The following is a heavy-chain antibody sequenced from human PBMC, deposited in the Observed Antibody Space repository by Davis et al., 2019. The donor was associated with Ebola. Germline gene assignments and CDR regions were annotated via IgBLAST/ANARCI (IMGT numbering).Heavy chain of an antibody. Sequence: GESLKISCAASGFTFSSYGMHWVRQAPGKGLEWVAVISYDGSNKYYADSVKGRFTISRDNSKNTLYLQMNSLRAEDTAVYYCAKDYSIDYYDSSGYLNWGQGTLVTVSS. J-gene: IGHJ4*02. CDR3: AKDYSIDYYDSSGYLN. D-gene: IGHD3-22*01. CDR1: GFTFSSYG. CDR2: ISYDGSNK. V-gene: IGHV3-30*18.